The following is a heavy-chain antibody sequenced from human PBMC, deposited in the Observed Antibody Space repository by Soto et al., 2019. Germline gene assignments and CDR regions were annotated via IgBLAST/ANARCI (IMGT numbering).Heavy chain of an antibody. V-gene: IGHV3-74*03. J-gene: IGHJ5*02. CDR1: GFTLEDYA. CDR2: SNSDASST. Sequence: GGSLRLSCAASGFTLEDYAMHWVRQVLGKGLEWISRSNSDASSTTYADSVKGRFTISRDNAENTMFLQMNSLRVDDTAVYYCARVHSDYYDSSGYFNWFDPWGQGTLVTVSS. D-gene: IGHD3-22*01. CDR3: ARVHSDYYDSSGYFNWFDP.